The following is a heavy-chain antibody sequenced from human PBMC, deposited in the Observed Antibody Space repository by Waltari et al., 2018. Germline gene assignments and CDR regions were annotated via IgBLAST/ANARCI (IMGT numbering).Heavy chain of an antibody. CDR3: ARDPGNPIDWYFDL. Sequence: EVQLVESGGGLVEPGGSLRLSCAASGFAFSIYTMTWVHQAPGKGLEWVSSITSESTYIHYADSVKGRFTISRDNAKNSLYLQMNSLKAEDTAFYYCARDPGNPIDWYFDLWGRGTLVTVSS. CDR1: GFAFSIYT. V-gene: IGHV3-21*06. CDR2: ITSESTYI. J-gene: IGHJ2*01.